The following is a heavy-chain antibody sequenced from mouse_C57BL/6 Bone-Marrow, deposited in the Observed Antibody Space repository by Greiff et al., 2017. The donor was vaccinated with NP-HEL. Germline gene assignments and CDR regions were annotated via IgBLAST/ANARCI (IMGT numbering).Heavy chain of an antibody. Sequence: VQLQQPGAELVRPGSSVKLSCKASGYTFTSYWMDWVKQRPGQGLEWIGNIYPSDSETHYNQKFKDKATLTVDKSSSTAYMQLSSLTSEDSAVYYGARDPYAMDYWGQGTSVTVSS. CDR1: GYTFTSYW. V-gene: IGHV1-61*01. CDR3: ARDPYAMDY. CDR2: IYPSDSET. J-gene: IGHJ4*01.